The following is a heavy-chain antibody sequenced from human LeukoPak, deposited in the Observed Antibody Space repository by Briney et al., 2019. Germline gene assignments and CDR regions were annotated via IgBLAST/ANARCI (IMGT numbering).Heavy chain of an antibody. Sequence: PGGSLRLSCAASGFTFSSSGMHWVRQAPGKGLEWVAFIRFDGSDKYYADSVKGRFIISRDNSKNTVYLQMNSLSAEDAAVYYCVKDDGWVQYANWGQGTLVTVSS. CDR1: GFTFSSSG. CDR3: VKDDGWVQYAN. CDR2: IRFDGSDK. J-gene: IGHJ4*02. V-gene: IGHV3-30*02. D-gene: IGHD5-24*01.